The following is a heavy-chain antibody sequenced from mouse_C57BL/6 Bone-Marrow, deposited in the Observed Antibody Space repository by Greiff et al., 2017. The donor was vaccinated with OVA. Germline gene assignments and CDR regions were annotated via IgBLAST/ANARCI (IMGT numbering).Heavy chain of an antibody. Sequence: EVQLQQSGPELVKPGASVKISCKASGYTFTDYYMNWVKQSHGKSLEWIGDINPNNGGTSYNQKLKGKATLTVDKSSSKAYMELRSLTSEDSAVYYCARYYYGSSLYAMDYWGQGTSVTVSS. CDR3: ARYYYGSSLYAMDY. CDR1: GYTFTDYY. D-gene: IGHD1-1*01. CDR2: INPNNGGT. V-gene: IGHV1-26*01. J-gene: IGHJ4*01.